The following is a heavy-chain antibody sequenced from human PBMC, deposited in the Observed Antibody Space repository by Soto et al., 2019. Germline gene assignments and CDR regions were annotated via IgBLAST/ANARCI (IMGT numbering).Heavy chain of an antibody. V-gene: IGHV1-8*01. Sequence: ASVKVSCKASGYTFTSYDINWVRQATGQGLEWMGWMNPNSGNTGHAQKFQGRVTMTRNTSISTAYMELSSLRSEDTAVYYCARGFGYYGLGDYWGQGTLVTVSS. CDR3: ARGFGYYGLGDY. CDR2: MNPNSGNT. J-gene: IGHJ4*02. D-gene: IGHD3-10*01. CDR1: GYTFTSYD.